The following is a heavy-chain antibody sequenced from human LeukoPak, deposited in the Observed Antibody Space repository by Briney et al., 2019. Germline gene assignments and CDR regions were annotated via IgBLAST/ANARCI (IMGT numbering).Heavy chain of an antibody. CDR2: MCGTAGCT. D-gene: IGHD3-22*01. V-gene: IGHV3-23*01. J-gene: IGHJ5*01. CDR3: AKDRPNFHENSGHYYRRDGDS. Sequence: PGGSLTLSCQPSGFTFYMYAMSWVRQAPGKGLEWVASMCGTAGCTFYPDSVKGRFTISRDNSKNVLYLRMNSLTAEDTAIYYCAKDRPNFHENSGHYYRRDGDSWGQGTLVTVSS. CDR1: GFTFYMYA.